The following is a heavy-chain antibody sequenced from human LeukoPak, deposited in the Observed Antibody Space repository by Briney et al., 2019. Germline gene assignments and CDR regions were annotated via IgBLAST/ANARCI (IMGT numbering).Heavy chain of an antibody. V-gene: IGHV4-4*09. D-gene: IGHD6-6*01. Sequence: SETLSLTCTVSGGSISSYYWSWIRQPPGKGLEWIGYIYTSGSTNYNPSLKSRVTISVDTSKNQFSLKLSSVTAADTAVYYCARSSSDYYYYYMDVWGKGTTVTVSS. CDR3: ARSSSDYYYYYMDV. J-gene: IGHJ6*03. CDR1: GGSISSYY. CDR2: IYTSGST.